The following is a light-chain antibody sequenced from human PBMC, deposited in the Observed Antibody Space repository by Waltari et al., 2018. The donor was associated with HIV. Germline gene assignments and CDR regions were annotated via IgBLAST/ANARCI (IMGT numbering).Light chain of an antibody. CDR2: NLS. J-gene: IGKJ5*01. V-gene: IGKV1-39*01. CDR3: QQSYINPIT. CDR1: KTVGRN. Sequence: DIQMTQSPSSLSVSVGDRVTITCRASKTVGRNLNWYQQKPRKAPTHLIYNLSTLQTGVPSRFSGDGSGTDFTLTISSLRLEDFATYFCQQSYINPITFGQGTRLEIK.